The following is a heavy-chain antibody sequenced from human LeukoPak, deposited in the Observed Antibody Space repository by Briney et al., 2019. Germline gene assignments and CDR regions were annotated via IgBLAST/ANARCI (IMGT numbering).Heavy chain of an antibody. J-gene: IGHJ4*02. CDR1: GLTVTDNY. V-gene: IGHV3-53*01. CDR3: ARTNTVYGDFDY. Sequence: GGSLRLSCAASGLTVTDNYFSWVRQAPGKGLEWVSVIFPNGRTYHAASVKGRFTISRDTSKNVLLLQMNSLRADDTALYHCARTNTVYGDFDYWGQGVLVTVSS. D-gene: IGHD5/OR15-5a*01. CDR2: IFPNGRT.